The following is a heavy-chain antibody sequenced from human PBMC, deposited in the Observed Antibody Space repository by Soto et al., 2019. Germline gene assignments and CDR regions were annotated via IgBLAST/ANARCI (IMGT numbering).Heavy chain of an antibody. J-gene: IGHJ5*02. CDR1: GYTFTSYD. D-gene: IGHD4-17*01. CDR2: MNPDSGKT. Sequence: QVQLLQSGAEVKKPGASVKVSCKASGYTFTSYDINWVRQATGQGLEYLGWMNPDSGKTAYVQKFQGRVTMTWDTSISTAYMELSSLRSEDTAVYFCARGIKYGAYSRWFDPWGQGTLVTVSS. V-gene: IGHV1-8*01. CDR3: ARGIKYGAYSRWFDP.